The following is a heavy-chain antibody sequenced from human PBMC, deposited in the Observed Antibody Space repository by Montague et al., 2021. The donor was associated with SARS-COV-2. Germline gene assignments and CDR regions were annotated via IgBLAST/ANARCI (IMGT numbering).Heavy chain of an antibody. CDR1: GGSISSSNYY. Sequence: SETLSLTCIVSGGSISSSNYYRGWLRQPPGKGLEYIGSLYYSGSTYYNPSLRSRVTISVETSKNQLSLRLNAVTAADTAVYYCATEGAAAGFDFWGQGILVTVSS. CDR2: LYYSGST. V-gene: IGHV4-39*02. J-gene: IGHJ4*02. D-gene: IGHD6-13*01. CDR3: ATEGAAAGFDF.